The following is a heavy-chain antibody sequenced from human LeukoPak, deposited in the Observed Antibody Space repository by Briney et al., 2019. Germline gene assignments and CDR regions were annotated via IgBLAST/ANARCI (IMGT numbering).Heavy chain of an antibody. V-gene: IGHV3-23*01. CDR1: GFTLRSYV. CDR3: ARAYAYYYGSGSPDY. Sequence: GGSLRLSCAASGFTLRSYVMSWVRQAPGKGLEWVSGISGSGDSTYYADSVKGRFSIYRDNSNNTLYLQMNSLRAEDTAVYYCARAYAYYYGSGSPDYWGQGTLVTVSS. J-gene: IGHJ4*02. CDR2: ISGSGDST. D-gene: IGHD3-10*01.